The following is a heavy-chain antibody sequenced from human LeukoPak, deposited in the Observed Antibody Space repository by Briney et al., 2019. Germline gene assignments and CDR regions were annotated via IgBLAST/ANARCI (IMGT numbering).Heavy chain of an antibody. CDR2: IYSDDST. CDR3: ARGGYSGYDRDAFDI. CDR1: GFTVSSNY. Sequence: PGGSLRLSCAASGFTVSSNYMSWVRQARGKGLEWVSVIYSDDSTYYADSVKGRFTISRHNSKNTLYLQMNSLRAEDTAVYYCARGGYSGYDRDAFDIWGQGTMVTVSS. J-gene: IGHJ3*02. D-gene: IGHD5-12*01. V-gene: IGHV3-53*04.